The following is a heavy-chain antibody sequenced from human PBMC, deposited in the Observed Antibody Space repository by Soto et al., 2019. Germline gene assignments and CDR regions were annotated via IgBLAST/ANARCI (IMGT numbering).Heavy chain of an antibody. V-gene: IGHV1-69*05. D-gene: IGHD1-7*01. Sequence: QVQLVQSGAEVKKPGSSVKVSCKASGGTFSSYAISWVRQAPGQGLEWMGGIIPIFDTADYAQKFQGRVTMPPDEPTSTAYMELGSLRSEDTAVYYCASHGITGTWVYYYGMDVWGQGTTVTVSS. J-gene: IGHJ6*02. CDR3: ASHGITGTWVYYYGMDV. CDR2: IIPIFDTA. CDR1: GGTFSSYA.